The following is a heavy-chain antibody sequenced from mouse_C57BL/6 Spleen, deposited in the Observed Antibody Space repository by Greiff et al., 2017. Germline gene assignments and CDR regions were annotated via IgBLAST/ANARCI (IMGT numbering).Heavy chain of an antibody. CDR3: ARKTTPGYFDV. V-gene: IGHV1-52*01. CDR1: GYTFTSYW. J-gene: IGHJ1*03. D-gene: IGHD1-1*01. Sequence: VQLQQPGAELVRPGSSVKLSCKASGYTFTSYWMHWVKQRPIQGLEWIGNIDPSDSETPYNQKFKDKATLTVDKSSSTAYMHLSSLTSEDSAVFYCARKTTPGYFDVWGTGTTVTVSS. CDR2: IDPSDSET.